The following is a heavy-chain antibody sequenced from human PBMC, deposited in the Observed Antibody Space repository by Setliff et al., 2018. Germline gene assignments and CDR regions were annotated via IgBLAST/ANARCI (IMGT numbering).Heavy chain of an antibody. CDR1: GGSFSGYY. CDR3: ARDLGRGGDSDY. CDR2: IGHTGSI. Sequence: SETLSLTCAVYGGSFSGYYWSWIRQPPGKGLEWVGNIGHTGSINYNPSLKSRLTISRDTSKNQVSLKLNSVTATDTAVYYCARDLGRGGDSDYWGQGILVTVSS. D-gene: IGHD2-21*02. J-gene: IGHJ4*02. V-gene: IGHV4-34*01.